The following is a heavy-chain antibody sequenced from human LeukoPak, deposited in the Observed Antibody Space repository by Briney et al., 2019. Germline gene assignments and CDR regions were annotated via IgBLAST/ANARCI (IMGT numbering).Heavy chain of an antibody. J-gene: IGHJ4*02. CDR2: INHSGST. CDR3: ARGNYDYFDY. V-gene: IGHV4-34*01. Sequence: SETLSLTCAVYGGSFSGYYWSWIRQPPGKGLEWIGEINHSGSTNYNPSLKSRVTISVDTSKNQFSLKLSSVTAADTAVYYCARGNYDYFDYWGQGTLVTVSS. CDR1: GGSFSGYY. D-gene: IGHD1-7*01.